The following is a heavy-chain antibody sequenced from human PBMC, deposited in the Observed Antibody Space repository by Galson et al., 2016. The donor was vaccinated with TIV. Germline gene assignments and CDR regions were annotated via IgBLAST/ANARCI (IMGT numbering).Heavy chain of an antibody. CDR3: VRRYSGSKNGFDM. Sequence: SVKVSCKASGGIFSGYAINWVRQAPGQGLEWMGRIISIFRTANYAEKFQGRVTITADGSTNTVHMELSGLKSEDTAVYYCVRRYSGSKNGFDMWGQGTMVTVSS. CDR2: IISIFRTA. CDR1: GGIFSGYA. J-gene: IGHJ3*02. D-gene: IGHD1-26*01. V-gene: IGHV1-69*13.